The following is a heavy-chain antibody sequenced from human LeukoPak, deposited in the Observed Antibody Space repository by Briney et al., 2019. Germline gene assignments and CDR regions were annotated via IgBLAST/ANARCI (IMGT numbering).Heavy chain of an antibody. Sequence: GASVKVSCKASGGTFSSYAISWVRQAPGQGLEWMGGIIPIFGTANYAQKLQGRVTMTTDTSTSTAYMELRSLRSDDTAVYYCARVWDDYYGSGSYAYYYYMDVWGKGTTVTVSS. J-gene: IGHJ6*03. CDR1: GGTFSSYA. V-gene: IGHV1-69*05. CDR3: ARVWDDYYGSGSYAYYYYMDV. D-gene: IGHD3-10*01. CDR2: IIPIFGTA.